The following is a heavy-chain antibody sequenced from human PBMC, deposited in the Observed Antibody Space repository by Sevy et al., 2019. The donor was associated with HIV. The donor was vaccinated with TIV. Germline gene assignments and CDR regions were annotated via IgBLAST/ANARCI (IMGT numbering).Heavy chain of an antibody. CDR3: AREGCTKPHDY. V-gene: IGHV3-23*01. Sequence: GGSLRLSCAASGFTFSKYSMSWVRQPPGKGLEWVSTLSFGSGEINYADSLKGRFTISRDNSKNSLYLKMNNLRAEDTAVYYCAREGCTKPHDYWGQGTLVTVSS. CDR2: LSFGSGEI. D-gene: IGHD2-8*01. J-gene: IGHJ4*02. CDR1: GFTFSKYS.